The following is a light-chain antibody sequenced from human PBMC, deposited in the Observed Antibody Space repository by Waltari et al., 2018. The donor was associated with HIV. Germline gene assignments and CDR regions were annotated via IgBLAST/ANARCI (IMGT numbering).Light chain of an antibody. J-gene: IGKJ2*01. CDR1: QTVTSNY. CDR2: GAS. CDR3: HQYGTSPQT. V-gene: IGKV3-20*01. Sequence: EIVLTQSPRTLSLSPGERATLSCRASQTVTSNYLAWYQVKPGQAPRLLIYGASIRATGVPDRFSGSGSGTDFTLTIGRLEPEDFAVYYGHQYGTSPQTFGQGSKVEIK.